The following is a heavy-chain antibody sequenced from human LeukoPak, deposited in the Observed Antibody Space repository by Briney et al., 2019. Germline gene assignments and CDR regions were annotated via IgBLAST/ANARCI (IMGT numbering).Heavy chain of an antibody. D-gene: IGHD3-3*01. V-gene: IGHV1-8*01. CDR2: MNPNSGNT. CDR3: ARARYDFWSGYRNYYYYMDV. CDR1: GYTFTSYD. J-gene: IGHJ6*03. Sequence: ASVKVSCKASGYTFTSYDINWVRQATGQGLEWMGLMNPNSGNTGYAQKFQGRVTMTMNTSISTAYMEPSSLSSEDTAVYYCARARYDFWSGYRNYYYYMDVWGKGTTVTVSS.